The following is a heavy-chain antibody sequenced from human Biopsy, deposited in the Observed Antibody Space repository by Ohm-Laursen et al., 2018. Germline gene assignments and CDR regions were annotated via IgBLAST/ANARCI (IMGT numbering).Heavy chain of an antibody. J-gene: IGHJ6*02. Sequence: SDTLSFTCTVSGGSISSDYWSWIRQTPGKGLEWIGNIYYSGSTNYNPSLKSRVTISVDTSKNQFSLRLNSVTAADTAVYYCARATNSTGWPYFYFYGMDVWGQGTTVTASS. D-gene: IGHD2/OR15-2a*01. V-gene: IGHV4-59*07. CDR2: IYYSGST. CDR3: ARATNSTGWPYFYFYGMDV. CDR1: GGSISSDY.